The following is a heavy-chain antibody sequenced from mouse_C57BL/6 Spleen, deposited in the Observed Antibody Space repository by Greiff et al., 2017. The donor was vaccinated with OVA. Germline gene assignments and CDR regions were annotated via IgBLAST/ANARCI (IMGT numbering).Heavy chain of an antibody. Sequence: VQLQQSGAELMRPGASVTLSCKASGYTFTDYEMHWVKQTPVHGLEWIGAIDPETGGTAYNQKFKGKAILTADKSSSTAYMELRSLTSEDSAVYYCTRKSYGYDEYYAMDYWGQGTSVTVSS. D-gene: IGHD2-2*01. CDR1: GYTFTDYE. V-gene: IGHV1-15*01. CDR2: IDPETGGT. CDR3: TRKSYGYDEYYAMDY. J-gene: IGHJ4*01.